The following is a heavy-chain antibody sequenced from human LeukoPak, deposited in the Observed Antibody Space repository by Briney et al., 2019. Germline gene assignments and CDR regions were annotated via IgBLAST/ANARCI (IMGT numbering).Heavy chain of an antibody. Sequence: GGSLRLSCAASGFTFRDFYMTWIRLAPGKGLEWVSYISNRGSTIHYADSVRGRFTISRDNAKKSLYLQMNSLRAEDTAVYYCARSADRSGYFREITLYYFDYWGQGTLVTVSS. CDR3: ARSADRSGYFREITLYYFDY. V-gene: IGHV3-11*01. CDR1: GFTFRDFY. J-gene: IGHJ4*02. CDR2: ISNRGSTI. D-gene: IGHD3-22*01.